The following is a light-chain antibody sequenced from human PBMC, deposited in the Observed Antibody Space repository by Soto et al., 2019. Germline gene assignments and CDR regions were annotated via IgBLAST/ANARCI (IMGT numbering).Light chain of an antibody. J-gene: IGKJ5*01. V-gene: IGKV1-33*01. Sequence: DTQMTQSPSSLSASVGDRVTITCRASQDINNYIDWYQQKPGKAPKLLIYDATNLETGFPSRFSGSGSRTDFSFTISSLQPDDIATYFCHQYDNLPPTFGQGTRLEIK. CDR3: HQYDNLPPT. CDR2: DAT. CDR1: QDINNY.